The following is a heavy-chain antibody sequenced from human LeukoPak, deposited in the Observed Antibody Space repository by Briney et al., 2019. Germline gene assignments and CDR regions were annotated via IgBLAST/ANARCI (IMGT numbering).Heavy chain of an antibody. Sequence: PSETLSLTCTVSGDSISSHYWSWVRQPAGKGLEWIGRIHPSGSTNYNPSLKSRVTLSVDTSKNQFSLKLCSVTAADTAVYYCARGPPPDFDYWGRGTLVTVSS. CDR2: IHPSGST. V-gene: IGHV4-4*07. CDR1: GDSISSHY. CDR3: ARGPPPDFDY. J-gene: IGHJ4*02.